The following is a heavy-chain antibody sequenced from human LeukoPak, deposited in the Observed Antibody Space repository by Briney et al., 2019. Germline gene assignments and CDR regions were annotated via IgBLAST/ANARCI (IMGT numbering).Heavy chain of an antibody. D-gene: IGHD6-19*01. Sequence: ASVTVSCKASGYTFTSYGISWVRQAPGQGLEWMGGIIPIFGTANYAQKFQGRVTITADESTSTAYMELSSLRSEDTAVYYCAVLVAVAGTVDYWGQGTLVTVSS. J-gene: IGHJ4*02. V-gene: IGHV1-69*13. CDR2: IIPIFGTA. CDR1: GYTFTSYG. CDR3: AVLVAVAGTVDY.